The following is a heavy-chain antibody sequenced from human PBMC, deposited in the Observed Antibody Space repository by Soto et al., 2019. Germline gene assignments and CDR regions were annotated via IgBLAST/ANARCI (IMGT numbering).Heavy chain of an antibody. CDR1: GASINNNDYY. V-gene: IGHV4-30-4*01. D-gene: IGHD3-22*01. CDR2: VYYSGST. Sequence: SETLSLTCFVSGASINNNDYYWSWIRQTPGKGLEWIGYVYYSGSTDYIPSLKSRLSMSIDKSQNRFTLKLNSVTAADTATYYCARMSYFYDKWYFDLWGRGTLVTVSS. J-gene: IGHJ2*01. CDR3: ARMSYFYDKWYFDL.